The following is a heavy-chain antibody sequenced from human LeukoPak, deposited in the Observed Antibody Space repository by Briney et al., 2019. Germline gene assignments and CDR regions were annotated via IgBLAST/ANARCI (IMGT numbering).Heavy chain of an antibody. D-gene: IGHD1-1*01. Sequence: GGSLRLSCAASGFTFSSYSMNWVRQAPGKGLEWVSSISSSSSYIYYADSVKGRFTISRDNAKNSLDLQMNSLRAEDTAVYYCARGWIGPLVRLQLFDFWGQGTLVTVSS. CDR3: ARGWIGPLVRLQLFDF. CDR2: ISSSSSYI. V-gene: IGHV3-21*01. J-gene: IGHJ4*02. CDR1: GFTFSSYS.